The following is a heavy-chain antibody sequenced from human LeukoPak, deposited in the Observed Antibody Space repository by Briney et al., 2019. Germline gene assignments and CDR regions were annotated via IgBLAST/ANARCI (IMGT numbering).Heavy chain of an antibody. D-gene: IGHD2-15*01. V-gene: IGHV1-2*06. CDR2: INPNSGGT. CDR1: GYTFTGYY. J-gene: IGHJ3*02. Sequence: ASVKVSCKASGYTFTGYYMHWVRQAPGQGLEWMGRINPNSGGTNCAQKFQGRVTMTRDTSISTAYMELSRLRSDDTAVYYCASDPVYCSGGSCYFFGSFDIWGKGTMVTVS. CDR3: ASDPVYCSGGSCYFFGSFDI.